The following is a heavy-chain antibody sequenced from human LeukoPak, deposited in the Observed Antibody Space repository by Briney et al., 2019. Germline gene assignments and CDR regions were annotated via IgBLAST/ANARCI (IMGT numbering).Heavy chain of an antibody. J-gene: IGHJ3*02. Sequence: ASVKVSCKASGGTFSSYAISWVRQATGQGLEWMGWMNPNSGNTGYAQKFQGRVTMTRNTSISTAYMELSSLRSEDTAVYYCASRSRRRGAFDIWGQGTMVTVSS. CDR2: MNPNSGNT. CDR3: ASRSRRRGAFDI. D-gene: IGHD3-10*01. V-gene: IGHV1-8*02. CDR1: GGTFSSYA.